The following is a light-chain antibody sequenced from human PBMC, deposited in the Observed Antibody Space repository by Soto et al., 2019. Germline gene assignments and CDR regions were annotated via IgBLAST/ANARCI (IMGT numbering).Light chain of an antibody. CDR1: QSVKNH. V-gene: IGKV3D-15*01. CDR2: DAS. CDR3: QEYNAWPPGT. J-gene: IGKJ1*01. Sequence: VMTQSPATLSVSSGEGVTLSCRASQSVKNHLAWYQHKPGQSPRLLIYDASTRATGVPARFSAGGSGTEFTLVISSLQSEDAAVYFCQEYNAWPPGTFGQGTKVEIK.